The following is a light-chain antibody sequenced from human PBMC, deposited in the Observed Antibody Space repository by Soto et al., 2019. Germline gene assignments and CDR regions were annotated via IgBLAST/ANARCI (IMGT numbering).Light chain of an antibody. CDR1: SSDVGGYNY. J-gene: IGLJ1*01. CDR2: DVS. Sequence: QSALTQPASVSGSPGQSITISCTGTSSDVGGYNYVSWYQHHPGKAPKLIIYDVSNRPSGVSIRCSGSKSDNTASLTISGLQPEDEAEYHCSSYTTSNTRQIVFGTGTKLTVL. V-gene: IGLV2-14*03. CDR3: SSYTTSNTRQIV.